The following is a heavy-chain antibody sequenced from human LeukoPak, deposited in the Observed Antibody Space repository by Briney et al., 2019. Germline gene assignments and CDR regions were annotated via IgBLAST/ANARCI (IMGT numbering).Heavy chain of an antibody. Sequence: GGSLRLSCAASGFTFSSYAMHWVRQAPGKGLEWVAVISYDGSNKYYADSVKGRFTISRDNSKNTLYLQMNSLRAEDTAVYYCARVLTLVVTEDDSYWGQGTLVTVSS. CDR1: GFTFSSYA. CDR3: ARVLTLVVTEDDSY. CDR2: ISYDGSNK. V-gene: IGHV3-30-3*01. D-gene: IGHD2-21*02. J-gene: IGHJ4*02.